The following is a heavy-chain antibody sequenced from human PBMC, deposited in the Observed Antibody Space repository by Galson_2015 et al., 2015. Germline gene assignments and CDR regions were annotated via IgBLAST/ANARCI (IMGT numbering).Heavy chain of an antibody. CDR1: GFTFSGSA. CDR2: IRSKANSYAT. D-gene: IGHD2-15*01. CDR3: TSEIVVVAATRGDY. Sequence: SLRLSCAASGFTFSGSAMHWVRQASGKGLEWVGRIRSKANSYATAYAASVKGRFTISRDDSKNTAYLQMNSLKTEDTAVYYCTSEIVVVAATRGDYWGQGTLVTVSS. V-gene: IGHV3-73*01. J-gene: IGHJ4*02.